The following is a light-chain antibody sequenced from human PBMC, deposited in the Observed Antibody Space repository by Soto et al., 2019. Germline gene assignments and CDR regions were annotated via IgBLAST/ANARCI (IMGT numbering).Light chain of an antibody. CDR2: DAS. CDR3: QQRGKWPRT. V-gene: IGKV3-11*01. J-gene: IGKJ2*01. CDR1: ESVSSY. Sequence: EIVLTQSPATLSLSPGESVTLSCRASESVSSYLAWYQQKPGQAPRLLIYDASNRATDIPARFSGSGSGTDFTLTISSLESEDFGVYYCQQRGKWPRTFGQGTKLGIK.